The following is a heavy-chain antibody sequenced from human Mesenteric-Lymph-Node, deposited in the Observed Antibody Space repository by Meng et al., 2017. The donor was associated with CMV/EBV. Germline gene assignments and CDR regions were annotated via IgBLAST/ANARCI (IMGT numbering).Heavy chain of an antibody. V-gene: IGHV3-74*01. Sequence: GGSLRLSCAASGFAFSAYWMHWARQAPGKGLVWVSRINHDGSNTIYADSVKGRFTISRDNAKNTLYLQMNTLGAEDTAVYYCVREDGVFASRGNRFDPWGQGTLVTVSS. D-gene: IGHD3-10*01. CDR1: GFAFSAYW. CDR2: INHDGSNT. CDR3: VREDGVFASRGNRFDP. J-gene: IGHJ5*02.